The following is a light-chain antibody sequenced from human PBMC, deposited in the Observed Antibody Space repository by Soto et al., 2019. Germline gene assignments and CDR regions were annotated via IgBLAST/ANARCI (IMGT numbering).Light chain of an antibody. V-gene: IGLV2-14*01. J-gene: IGLJ2*01. CDR3: TAYASSSTVVI. Sequence: QSALTQPASVSGSPGQSITISGTGTSSEVGGYNYVSWYQQHPGKAPNLMIYEVSNRPSGVSNRVSGSKSGITASLTISGLQADDDANYYCTAYASSSTVVIFGGGTKLT. CDR1: SSEVGGYNY. CDR2: EVS.